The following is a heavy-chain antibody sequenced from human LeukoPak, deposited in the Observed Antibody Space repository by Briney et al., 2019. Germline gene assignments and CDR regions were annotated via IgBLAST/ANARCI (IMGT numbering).Heavy chain of an antibody. CDR1: GFTFSSYG. V-gene: IGHV3-30*02. CDR2: IRYDGSNK. CDR3: AKGPLNSADY. J-gene: IGHJ4*02. Sequence: GGSLRLSCAASGFTFSSYGMHWVRQAPGKGLEWVAFIRYDGSNKYYADSVKGRFTISRDNFKNTLYLQMNSLRAEDTAVYYCAKGPLNSADYWGQGTLVTVSS. D-gene: IGHD1-1*01.